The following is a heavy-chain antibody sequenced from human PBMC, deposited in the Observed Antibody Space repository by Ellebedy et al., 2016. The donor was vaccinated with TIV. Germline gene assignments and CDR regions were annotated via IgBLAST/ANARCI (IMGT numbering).Heavy chain of an antibody. J-gene: IGHJ4*02. CDR2: IYTNGTT. V-gene: IGHV3-74*01. CDR1: GFTFSMYW. CDR3: VREGEYSESSRGSGDY. Sequence: PGGSLRLSCAASGFTFSMYWMRWARQVPGKGLVWVSLIYTNGTTRYADSVKGRFTLSRDNAKNTVYLQMNSLRVEDTAVYYCVREGEYSESSRGSGDYWGQGTLVTVSS. D-gene: IGHD6-6*01.